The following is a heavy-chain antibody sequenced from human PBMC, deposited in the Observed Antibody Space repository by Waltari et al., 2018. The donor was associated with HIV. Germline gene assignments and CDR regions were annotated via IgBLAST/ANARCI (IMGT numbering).Heavy chain of an antibody. V-gene: IGHV3-11*04. J-gene: IGHJ5*02. CDR1: GFSFSEYD. Sequence: QIHLVESGGGLVKPGGSLRLSCAASGFSFSEYDMTWIRQAPGKQPEWVSYINSGGSSKYFADFVNGRFTISRDNSKNSLYLQMNSLRAEDTAVYYCAKMGGVFHRFDAWGQGTLVTVSS. CDR3: AKMGGVFHRFDA. D-gene: IGHD2-8*01. CDR2: INSGGSSK.